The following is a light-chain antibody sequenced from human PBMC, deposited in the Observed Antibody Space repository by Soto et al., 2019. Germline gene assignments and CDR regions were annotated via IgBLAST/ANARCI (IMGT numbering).Light chain of an antibody. CDR1: QSVSNNY. J-gene: IGKJ1*01. Sequence: EIVLTPSPATLSLSPGDRATLSCRASQSVSNNYLAWYQQKPGQAPRLLIYGASNRATGVPARFSGSGSGTDFTLTITSLEPEDFAVYYCQQRRNWWTFGQGTKV. CDR2: GAS. V-gene: IGKV3-11*01. CDR3: QQRRNWWT.